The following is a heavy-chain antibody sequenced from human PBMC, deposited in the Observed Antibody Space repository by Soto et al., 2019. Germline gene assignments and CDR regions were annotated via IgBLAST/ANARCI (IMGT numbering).Heavy chain of an antibody. CDR3: ARGGYIVVVTATPGYGMDV. V-gene: IGHV1-69*01. CDR1: GGTFSSYA. D-gene: IGHD2-21*02. Sequence: QVQLVQSGAEVKKPGSSVKVSCKASGGTFSSYAISWVRQAPGQGLEWMGGIIPIFGTANYAQKFQGRVTITADESMSTGYMELSSLRSEDTAVYYCARGGYIVVVTATPGYGMDVWGQGTTVTVSS. J-gene: IGHJ6*02. CDR2: IIPIFGTA.